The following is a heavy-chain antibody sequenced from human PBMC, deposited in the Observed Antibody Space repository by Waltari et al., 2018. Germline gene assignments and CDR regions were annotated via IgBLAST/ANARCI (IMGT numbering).Heavy chain of an antibody. Sequence: QVQLVQSGAEVKKPGASVKVSCKASGYTFTGYYMHWVRQAPGQGLEWMGWINPNSGGTNYAQKFQGRVTMTRDTSISTAYMELSRLRSDDTAVYYCARDLFPGGTWDDWFDPWGQGTLVTVSS. V-gene: IGHV1-2*02. CDR2: INPNSGGT. J-gene: IGHJ5*02. CDR3: ARDLFPGGTWDDWFDP. D-gene: IGHD3-16*01. CDR1: GYTFTGYY.